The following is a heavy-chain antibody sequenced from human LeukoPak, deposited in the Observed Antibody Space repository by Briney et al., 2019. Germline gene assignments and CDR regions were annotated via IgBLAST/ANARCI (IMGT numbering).Heavy chain of an antibody. D-gene: IGHD3-22*01. Sequence: GRSLRLSCAASGFTFDDYAMHWVRRVPGKGLEWVSGISWNSGSIGYADSVKGRFTISRDNAKNSLYLQMNSLRAEDTALYYCAKASTYYYDSSGYLTNWGQGTLVTVSS. CDR2: ISWNSGSI. J-gene: IGHJ4*02. V-gene: IGHV3-9*01. CDR1: GFTFDDYA. CDR3: AKASTYYYDSSGYLTN.